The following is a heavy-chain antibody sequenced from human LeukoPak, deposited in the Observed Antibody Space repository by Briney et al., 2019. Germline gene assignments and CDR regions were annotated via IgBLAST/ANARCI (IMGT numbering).Heavy chain of an antibody. V-gene: IGHV4-59*01. D-gene: IGHD3-22*01. CDR1: GASISHYY. J-gene: IGHJ5*02. CDR3: ARGISYYDSSGNWDWFDP. CDR2: IYDSGYT. Sequence: SETLSLTCTVSGASISHYYWSWIRQPPGKGLEWIGYIYDSGYTKYNPSLKSRVTISVDTSKNQFSLKLSSVTAADTAVYYCARGISYYDSSGNWDWFDPWGQGTLVTVSS.